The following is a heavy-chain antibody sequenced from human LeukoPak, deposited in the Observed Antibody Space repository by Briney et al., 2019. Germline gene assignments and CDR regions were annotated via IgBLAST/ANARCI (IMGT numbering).Heavy chain of an antibody. V-gene: IGHV4-34*01. CDR2: INHSGST. CDR1: GGSFSGYY. Sequence: SETLSLTCAVYGGSFSGYYWSWIRQPPGKGVEWIGEINHSGSTNYNPSLKSRVTISVDTSKNQFSLKLSSVTAADTAVYYCARSTGYSYGAVGYWGQGTLVTVSS. CDR3: ARSTGYSYGAVGY. J-gene: IGHJ4*02. D-gene: IGHD5-18*01.